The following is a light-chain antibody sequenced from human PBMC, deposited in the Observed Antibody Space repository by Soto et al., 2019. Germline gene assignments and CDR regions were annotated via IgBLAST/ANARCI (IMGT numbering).Light chain of an antibody. Sequence: ETRLAHSAGALSFSTRERATLSCRASQSVSSSYLAWYQQKSGQAPRLLIYGASNRATGIPDRFSGSGSGTDFTLTISRLEPEDFAVYYCPQYGRSSWTFGQGTKE. CDR1: QSVSSSY. J-gene: IGKJ1*01. CDR2: GAS. V-gene: IGKV3-20*01. CDR3: PQYGRSSWT.